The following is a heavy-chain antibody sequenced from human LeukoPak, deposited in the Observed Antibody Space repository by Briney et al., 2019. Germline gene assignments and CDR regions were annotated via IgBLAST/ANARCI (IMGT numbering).Heavy chain of an antibody. D-gene: IGHD1-26*01. CDR2: IYYSGST. V-gene: IGHV4-59*05. CDR3: ATREQGATLRY. CDR1: GGSISSYY. Sequence: PSETLSLTCTVSGGSISSYYWSWIRQPPGKGLEWIGSIYYSGSTYYNPSLKSRVTISVDTSKNQFSLKLSSVTAADTAVYYCATREQGATLRYWGQGTLVTVSS. J-gene: IGHJ4*02.